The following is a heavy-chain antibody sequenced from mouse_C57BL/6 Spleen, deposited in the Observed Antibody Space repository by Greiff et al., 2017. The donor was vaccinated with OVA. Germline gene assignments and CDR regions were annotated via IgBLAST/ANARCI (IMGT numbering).Heavy chain of an antibody. CDR1: GYTFTSYW. J-gene: IGHJ4*01. CDR3: ARGGSSPLYAMDY. V-gene: IGHV1-50*01. CDR2: IDPSDSYT. D-gene: IGHD1-1*01. Sequence: VQLQQSGAELVKPGASVKLSCKASGYTFTSYWMQWVKQRPGQGLEWIGEIDPSDSYTNYNQKFKGKATLTVDTSSSTAYMQLSSLTSEDSAVYYCARGGSSPLYAMDYWGQGTSVTVSS.